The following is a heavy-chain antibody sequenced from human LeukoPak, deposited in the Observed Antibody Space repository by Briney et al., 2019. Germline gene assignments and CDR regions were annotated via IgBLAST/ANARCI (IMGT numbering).Heavy chain of an antibody. D-gene: IGHD3-3*01. J-gene: IGHJ5*02. CDR1: AGSISSYY. V-gene: IGHV4-59*08. CDR2: IYYSGST. Sequence: SETLSLTCTVSAGSISSYYWSWIRQPPGNGLEWIGYIYYSGSTNYNPFLKSRVTISVDTSKNQFSLKLSSVTAADTAVYYCARLTDSWSGYPNWIDPWGQGTLVTVSS. CDR3: ARLTDSWSGYPNWIDP.